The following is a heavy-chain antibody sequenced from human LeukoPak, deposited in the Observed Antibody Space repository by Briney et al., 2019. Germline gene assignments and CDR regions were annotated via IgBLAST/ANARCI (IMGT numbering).Heavy chain of an antibody. CDR1: GFTFDDYA. J-gene: IGHJ6*03. V-gene: IGHV3-43D*03. CDR3: AKGRYDSSGYPNYYYYYYMDV. CDR2: ISWDGGST. Sequence: GGSLRLSCAASGFTFDDYAMHWVRQAPGKGLEWVSLISWDGGSTYYADSVKGRFTISRDNSKNSLYLQMNSLRAEDTALYYCAKGRYDSSGYPNYYYYYYMDVWGKGTTATVSS. D-gene: IGHD3-22*01.